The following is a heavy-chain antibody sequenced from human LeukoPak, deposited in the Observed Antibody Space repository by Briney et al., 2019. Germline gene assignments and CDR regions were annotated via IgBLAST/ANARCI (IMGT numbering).Heavy chain of an antibody. CDR1: GFTFSSYD. CDR2: IDTAGDT. J-gene: IGHJ4*02. V-gene: IGHV3-13*01. Sequence: GGSLRLSCAASGFTFSSYDMHWVRQATGKGLEWVSAIDTAGDTYYPGSVKGRFTISRENAKNSLYLQMSSLRAEDTAVYYCARDGGSSWYFDYWGQGTLVTVSS. CDR3: ARDGGSSWYFDY. D-gene: IGHD6-13*01.